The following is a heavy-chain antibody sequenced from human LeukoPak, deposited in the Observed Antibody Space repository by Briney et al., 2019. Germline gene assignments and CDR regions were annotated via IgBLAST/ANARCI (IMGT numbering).Heavy chain of an antibody. Sequence: PGGSLRLSCETSGFTFSSHGMNWVRRAPGKGLEWVSSISSGSSYIYYADSVKGRFTISRDNAKNSLYLQMNSLRAEDTAVYYCARDRSTDSSGYYYSWGQGTLVTVSS. V-gene: IGHV3-21*01. CDR2: ISSGSSYI. J-gene: IGHJ4*02. CDR1: GFTFSSHG. D-gene: IGHD3-22*01. CDR3: ARDRSTDSSGYYYS.